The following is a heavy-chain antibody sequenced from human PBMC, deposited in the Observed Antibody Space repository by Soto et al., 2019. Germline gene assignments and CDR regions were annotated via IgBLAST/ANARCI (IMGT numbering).Heavy chain of an antibody. CDR2: INHSGST. CDR3: ARGRAGKNRYCSGGSCYHYYYYMDV. J-gene: IGHJ6*03. Sequence: PSETLSLTCAVYGGSFSGYYWSWIRQPPGKGLEWIGEINHSGSTNYNPSLKSRVTTSVDTSKNQFSLKLSSVTAADTAVYYCARGRAGKNRYCSGGSCYHYYYYMDVWGKATTVTVSS. D-gene: IGHD2-15*01. V-gene: IGHV4-34*01. CDR1: GGSFSGYY.